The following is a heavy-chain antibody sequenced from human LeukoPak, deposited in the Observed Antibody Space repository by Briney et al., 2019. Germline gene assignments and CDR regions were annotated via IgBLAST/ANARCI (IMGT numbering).Heavy chain of an antibody. CDR2: ISNSGGNT. Sequence: GSLRLSCAASRFTFSSYAMTWVRQAPGKGLEWVSSISNSGGNTYYADSVKGRFTISRDNSRNTLYLQMNSLRAEDTALYYCAKGGEATILYFDYWGQGTLVTVSS. CDR3: AKGGEATILYFDY. J-gene: IGHJ4*02. CDR1: RFTFSSYA. V-gene: IGHV3-23*01. D-gene: IGHD5-12*01.